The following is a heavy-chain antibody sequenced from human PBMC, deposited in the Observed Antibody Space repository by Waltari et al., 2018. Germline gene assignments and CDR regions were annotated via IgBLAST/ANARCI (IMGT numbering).Heavy chain of an antibody. CDR3: ARDFGAARIDFDY. Sequence: QVQLVQSGAEVKKPGPSVKVSCKASGYTFTVYNMHMVGQAHGQGLEWMGWINPNSGGTNYAQKFQGRVTMTRDTSISTAYMELSRLRSDDTAVYYCARDFGAARIDFDYWGQGTLVTVSS. J-gene: IGHJ4*02. CDR1: GYTFTVYN. CDR2: INPNSGGT. V-gene: IGHV1-2*02. D-gene: IGHD6-6*01.